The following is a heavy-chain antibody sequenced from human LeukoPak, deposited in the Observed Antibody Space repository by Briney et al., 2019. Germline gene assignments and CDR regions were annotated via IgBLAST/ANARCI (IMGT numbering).Heavy chain of an antibody. CDR1: GFTFSSYS. CDR3: ASRDVTTPF. J-gene: IGHJ4*02. Sequence: GGSLRLSYAASGFTFSSYSMNWVRQAPGKGLEWVSYISSGSSTIYYADSVKGRFTISRDNAKNSPYLQMNSLRAEDTAVYYCASRDVTTPFWGQGTLVTVSS. CDR2: ISSGSSTI. V-gene: IGHV3-48*01. D-gene: IGHD4-17*01.